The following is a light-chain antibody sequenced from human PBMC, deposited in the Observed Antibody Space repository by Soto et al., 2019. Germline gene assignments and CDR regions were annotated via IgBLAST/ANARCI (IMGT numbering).Light chain of an antibody. CDR1: QSISSN. CDR3: QQYNDDSWV. Sequence: VLTQSPAALSLSPGQRATLSCKASQSISSNLAWYQKKPGQSPRLLVYGPSTRASGIRNKFSGSGSGTYFSLTISGLQSEDSALYYSQQYNDDSWVFGQGTKVEI. J-gene: IGKJ1*01. CDR2: GPS. V-gene: IGKV3-15*01.